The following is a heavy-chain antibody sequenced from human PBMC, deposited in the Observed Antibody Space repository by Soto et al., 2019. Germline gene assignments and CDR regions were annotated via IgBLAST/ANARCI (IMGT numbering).Heavy chain of an antibody. D-gene: IGHD1-1*01. CDR2: IKSKTDGGTT. Sequence: PGGSLRLSCAASGFTFSNAWMSWVRQAPGKGLEWVGRIKSKTDGGTTDYAAPVKGRFTISRDDSKNTLYLQMNSLKTEDTAVYYCWGSALLNWNYIDYWGQGTLVTVYS. V-gene: IGHV3-15*01. J-gene: IGHJ4*02. CDR1: GFTFSNAW. CDR3: WGSALLNWNYIDY.